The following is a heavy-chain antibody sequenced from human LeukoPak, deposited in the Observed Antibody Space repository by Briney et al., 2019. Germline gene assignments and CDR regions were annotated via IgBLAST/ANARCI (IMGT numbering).Heavy chain of an antibody. Sequence: GGSLRLSCAASGFTFSSYAMSWVRQAPGKGLEWASAISGSGGSTYYADSVKGRFTISRDNSKNTLYLQMNSLRAEDTAVYYCAKGLSSGHYYFDYWGQGTLVTVSS. CDR3: AKGLSSGHYYFDY. CDR1: GFTFSSYA. D-gene: IGHD3-22*01. J-gene: IGHJ4*02. CDR2: ISGSGGST. V-gene: IGHV3-23*01.